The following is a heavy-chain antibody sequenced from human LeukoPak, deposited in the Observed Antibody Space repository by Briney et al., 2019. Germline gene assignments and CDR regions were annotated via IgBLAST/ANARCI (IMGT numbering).Heavy chain of an antibody. CDR3: ARGDFYDSSPDY. CDR1: GGSISSGSYY. Sequence: PSETLSLTCTVSGGSISSGSYYWSWIRQPAGKGLEWIGRIYTSGSTNYNPSLKSRVTMSVDTSKNQFSLKLSSVTAADTAVYYCARGDFYDSSPDYWGQGTLVTVSS. D-gene: IGHD3-22*01. CDR2: IYTSGST. J-gene: IGHJ4*02. V-gene: IGHV4-61*02.